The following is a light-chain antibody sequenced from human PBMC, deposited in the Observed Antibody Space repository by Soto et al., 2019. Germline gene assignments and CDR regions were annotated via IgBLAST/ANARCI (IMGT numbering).Light chain of an antibody. CDR2: AAS. CDR3: QQSYSTLT. Sequence: DIQMTQSPSSLSASVGDRVTITCRASQSISSYLNWYQQKPGKAPKLLIYAASSLQSGVPSRFSGSGSGTDFTLTISSLQPEDFPTYYCQQSYSTLTFGGGTKVDIK. CDR1: QSISSY. V-gene: IGKV1-39*01. J-gene: IGKJ4*01.